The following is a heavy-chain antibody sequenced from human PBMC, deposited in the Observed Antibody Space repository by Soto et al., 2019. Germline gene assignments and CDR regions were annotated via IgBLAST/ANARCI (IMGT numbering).Heavy chain of an antibody. Sequence: ASVKVSCKASGYTFTNYGISWVRQAPGQGLEWMGWINTYNGNTNHAQKIQGRVTMTTDTSTSTAYMELRSLRSDDTAVYYCARGVGSGTYYNQYNWFDPWGQGTLVTVSS. CDR2: INTYNGNT. CDR1: GYTFTNYG. V-gene: IGHV1-18*01. D-gene: IGHD3-10*01. CDR3: ARGVGSGTYYNQYNWFDP. J-gene: IGHJ5*02.